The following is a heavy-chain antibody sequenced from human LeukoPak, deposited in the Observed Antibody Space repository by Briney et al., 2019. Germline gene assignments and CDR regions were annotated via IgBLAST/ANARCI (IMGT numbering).Heavy chain of an antibody. J-gene: IGHJ4*02. V-gene: IGHV3-23*01. CDR1: GFTFSSYA. CDR3: AKDLSGSGSELFDY. Sequence: GGSLRLSCAASGFTFSSYAMSWVRQAPGKGLEWVSAISGSGGSTYYADSVKGRFTISRDNSRNTLYLQMNSLRAEDTAVYYCAKDLSGSGSELFDYWGQGTLVTVSS. CDR2: ISGSGGST. D-gene: IGHD5-12*01.